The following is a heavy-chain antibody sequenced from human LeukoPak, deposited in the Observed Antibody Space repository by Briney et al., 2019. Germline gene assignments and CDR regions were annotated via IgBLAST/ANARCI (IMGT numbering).Heavy chain of an antibody. D-gene: IGHD5-24*01. J-gene: IGHJ3*02. V-gene: IGHV3-23*01. CDR3: AKNLLYNHDAFDI. CDR1: GFTFSSYA. CDR2: IGGSGGST. Sequence: GGSLRLSCAASGFTFSSYAMNWVRQAPGKGLEWVSSIGGSGGSTYYVDSVKGRFTISRDNSKNTLFLQMNSLRAEDTAVYYCAKNLLYNHDAFDIWGQGTMVTVSS.